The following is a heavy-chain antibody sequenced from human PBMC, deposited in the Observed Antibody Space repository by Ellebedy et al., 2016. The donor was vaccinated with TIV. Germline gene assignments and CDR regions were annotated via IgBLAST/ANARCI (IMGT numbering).Heavy chain of an antibody. CDR2: ISYDGSNK. CDR3: ARGTDTAMVSDFDY. V-gene: IGHV3-30*03. D-gene: IGHD5-18*01. J-gene: IGHJ4*02. CDR1: GFAFSSYA. Sequence: GESLKISCAASGFAFSSYAMNWVRQAPGKGLEWVAVISYDGSNKYYADSVKGRFTISRDNSKNTLYLQMNSLRAEDTAVYYCARGTDTAMVSDFDYWGQGTLVTVSS.